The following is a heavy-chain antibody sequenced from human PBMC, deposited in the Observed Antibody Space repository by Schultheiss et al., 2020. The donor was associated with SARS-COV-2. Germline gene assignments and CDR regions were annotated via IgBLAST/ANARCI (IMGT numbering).Heavy chain of an antibody. D-gene: IGHD4-11*01. CDR3: ARGATVSDYFDY. CDR1: GFTFSSYS. Sequence: GGSLRLSCAASGFTFSSYSMNWVRQAPGKGLEWVSSISSSNSYIYYADSVKGRFTISRDNAKNSLYLQMNSLRAEDTAVYYCARGATVSDYFDYWGQGTLVTVSS. J-gene: IGHJ4*02. V-gene: IGHV3-21*01. CDR2: ISSSNSYI.